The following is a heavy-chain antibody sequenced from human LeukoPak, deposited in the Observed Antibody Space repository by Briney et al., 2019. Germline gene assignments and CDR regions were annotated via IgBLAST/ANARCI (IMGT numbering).Heavy chain of an antibody. CDR3: ARNPIDDAKIWCGESYYYYCYSMDV. CDR2: INHSGST. CDR1: GGSISSSSYY. Sequence: SQTLSLTCTVSGGSISSSSYYWSWIRQPPGKGLEWIGEINHSGSTNYNPSLKNRVTISVDTSKNQFYLKLSSVTAADTAVYYCARNPIDDAKIWCGESYYYYCYSMDVWGQGTMVTVSS. V-gene: IGHV4-39*07. J-gene: IGHJ6*02. D-gene: IGHD3-10*01.